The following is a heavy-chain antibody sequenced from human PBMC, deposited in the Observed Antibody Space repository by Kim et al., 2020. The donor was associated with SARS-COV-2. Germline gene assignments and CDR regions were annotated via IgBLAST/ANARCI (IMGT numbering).Heavy chain of an antibody. CDR3: ARDHGPQVGAFDY. Sequence: ASVKVSCKASGYTFTGYYMHWVRQAPGQGLEWMGWINPNSGGTNYAQKFQGRVTMTRDTSISTAYMELSRLRSDDTAVYYCARDHGPQVGAFDYWGQGTLVTVSS. J-gene: IGHJ4*02. CDR2: INPNSGGT. D-gene: IGHD3-16*01. V-gene: IGHV1-2*02. CDR1: GYTFTGYY.